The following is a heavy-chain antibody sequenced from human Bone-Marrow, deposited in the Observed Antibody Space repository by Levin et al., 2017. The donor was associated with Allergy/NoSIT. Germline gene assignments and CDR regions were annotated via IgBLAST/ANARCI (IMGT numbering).Heavy chain of an antibody. D-gene: IGHD4-11*01. CDR3: ARDLGWYSNYGWFDP. CDR2: INPSGGST. Sequence: ASVKVSCKASGYTFTSYYMHWVRQAPGQGLEWMGIINPSGGSTSYAQKFQGRVTMTRDTSTSTVYMELSSRRSEDTAVYYCARDLGWYSNYGWFDPWGQGTLVTVSS. J-gene: IGHJ5*02. V-gene: IGHV1-46*01. CDR1: GYTFTSYY.